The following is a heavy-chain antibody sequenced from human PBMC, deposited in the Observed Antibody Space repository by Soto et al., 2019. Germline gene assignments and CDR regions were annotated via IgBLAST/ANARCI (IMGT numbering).Heavy chain of an antibody. CDR3: ATGHPPLRYFDWLIPFDY. D-gene: IGHD3-9*01. Sequence: GASVKVSCKASGYTLTELSMHWVRQAPGKGLEWMGGFDPEDGETIYAQKFQGRVTMTEDTSTDTAYMELSSLRSEDTAVYYCATGHPPLRYFDWLIPFDYWGQGTLVTVSS. J-gene: IGHJ4*02. V-gene: IGHV1-24*01. CDR2: FDPEDGET. CDR1: GYTLTELS.